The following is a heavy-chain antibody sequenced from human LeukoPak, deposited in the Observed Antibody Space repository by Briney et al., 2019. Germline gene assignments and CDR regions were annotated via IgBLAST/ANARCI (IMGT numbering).Heavy chain of an antibody. CDR3: AIVAWGAPYYFDY. CDR1: GGTFSSYA. D-gene: IGHD1-26*01. CDR2: IIPIFGTA. V-gene: IGHV1-69*13. Sequence: SVKVSCKASGGTFSSYAISWARQAPGQGLEWMGGIIPIFGTANYAQKFQGRVTITADESTSTAYMELSSLRSEDTAVYYCAIVAWGAPYYFDYWGQGTLVTVSS. J-gene: IGHJ4*02.